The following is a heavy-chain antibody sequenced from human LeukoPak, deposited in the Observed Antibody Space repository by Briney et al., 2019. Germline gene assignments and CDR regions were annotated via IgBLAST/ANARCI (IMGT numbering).Heavy chain of an antibody. CDR3: ARANSATIPGVDP. Sequence: GGSLRLSCAASGFTVSTNYMSWVRQAPGKGLEWLPIIYSDGSTYYADSVKGRFTISRDNSKNTLYLQMSSLTAEDTAVYYCARANSATIPGVDPWGQGTLVTVSS. CDR2: IYSDGST. J-gene: IGHJ5*02. V-gene: IGHV3-53*01. CDR1: GFTVSTNY. D-gene: IGHD1-26*01.